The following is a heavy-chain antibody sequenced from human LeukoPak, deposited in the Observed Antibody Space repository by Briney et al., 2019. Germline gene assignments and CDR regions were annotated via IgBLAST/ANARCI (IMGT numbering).Heavy chain of an antibody. CDR3: TTGIYDSSGYVFDY. CDR1: GFSFNDAW. Sequence: GGSLRLSCAASGFSFNDAWMSWVRQAPGKGLEWVGRIKRKSDGGTTDYAAPVKGRFTISRDDSKNTLYLQMNSLKTEDTAVYYCTTGIYDSSGYVFDYWGQGTLVTVSS. J-gene: IGHJ4*02. V-gene: IGHV3-15*01. CDR2: IKRKSDGGTT. D-gene: IGHD3-22*01.